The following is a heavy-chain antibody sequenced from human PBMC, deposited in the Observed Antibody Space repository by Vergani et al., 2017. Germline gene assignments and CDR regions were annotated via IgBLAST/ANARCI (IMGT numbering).Heavy chain of an antibody. CDR3: ARELDDSSGFDY. V-gene: IGHV3-66*01. D-gene: IGHD3-22*01. Sequence: EMQLLESGGGLVQPGGSLRLSCVASGFTFSSYGMSWVRQAPGKGLEWVSVIYSGGSTYYADSVKGRFTISRDNSKNTLYLQMNSLRAEDTAVYYCARELDDSSGFDYWGQGTLVTVSS. CDR1: GFTFSSYG. J-gene: IGHJ4*02. CDR2: IYSGGST.